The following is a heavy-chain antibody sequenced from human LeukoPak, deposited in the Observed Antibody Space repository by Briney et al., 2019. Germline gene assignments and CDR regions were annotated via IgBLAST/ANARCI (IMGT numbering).Heavy chain of an antibody. Sequence: ASVKVSCKASGYTFTSYGISWVRQAPGQGREWMGWISAYNGNTNNAQKLQGRVTMTTDTSTSTAYMELRSLRSDDTAVYYCARVHSSGWYLESWYFDLWGRGTLVTVSS. V-gene: IGHV1-18*04. CDR1: GYTFTSYG. CDR2: ISAYNGNT. CDR3: ARVHSSGWYLESWYFDL. J-gene: IGHJ2*01. D-gene: IGHD6-19*01.